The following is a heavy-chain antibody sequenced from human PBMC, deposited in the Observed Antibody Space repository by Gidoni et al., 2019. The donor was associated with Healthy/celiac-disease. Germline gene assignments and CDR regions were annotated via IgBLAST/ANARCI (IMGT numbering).Heavy chain of an antibody. CDR3: AHRVVRPDYFDY. Sequence: QITLKESGPTLVNPTQTLTLTCTFSGLSPSTSGVGVGWIRQPPGKALEWRALIYWDDDKRYSPSLKSRLTITKDTSKNQVVLTMTNMDPVDTATYYCAHRVVRPDYFDYWGQGTLVTVSS. CDR2: IYWDDDK. V-gene: IGHV2-5*02. CDR1: GLSPSTSGVG. D-gene: IGHD6-6*01. J-gene: IGHJ4*02.